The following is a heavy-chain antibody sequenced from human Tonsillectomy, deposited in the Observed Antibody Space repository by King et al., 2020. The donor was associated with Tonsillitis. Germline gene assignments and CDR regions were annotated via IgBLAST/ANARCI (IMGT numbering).Heavy chain of an antibody. D-gene: IGHD2-2*01. CDR1: GLTLSSYG. V-gene: IGHV3-33*01. CDR2: IWYDGSNK. Sequence: VQLVESGGGVVQPGRSLRLSCAASGLTLSSYGMHWLRQAPGKGLEWVAVIWYDGSNKYYADSVKGRFTISRDNSKNTLHLQMNSLRDEDTAVYYCARAPPAAPQNYYYYVMDVWGQGTTVTVSS. J-gene: IGHJ6*02. CDR3: ARAPPAAPQNYYYYVMDV.